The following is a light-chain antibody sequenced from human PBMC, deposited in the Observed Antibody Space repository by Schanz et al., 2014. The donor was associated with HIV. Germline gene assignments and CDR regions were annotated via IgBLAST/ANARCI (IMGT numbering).Light chain of an antibody. V-gene: IGLV2-23*02. J-gene: IGLJ2*01. Sequence: QSALTQPASVSGSPGQSITISCTGTSSDVGGYNYVSWYQQHPGKAPKLMIYEVSKRPSGVSPRFSGSKSGNTASLTISGLQAEDEADYYCCSYAGSSTDVVFGGGTKLTVL. CDR3: CSYAGSSTDVV. CDR2: EVS. CDR1: SSDVGGYNY.